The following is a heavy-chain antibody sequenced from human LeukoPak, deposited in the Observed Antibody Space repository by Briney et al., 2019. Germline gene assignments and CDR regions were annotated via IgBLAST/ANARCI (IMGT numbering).Heavy chain of an antibody. J-gene: IGHJ6*03. Sequence: GGSLRLSCAASGFTFSSYAMHWVRQAPGKGLELVAVISYDGSNKYYADSVKGRFTISRDNSKNTLYLQMNSLRAEDTAVYYCARDYSSSWYSYYMDVWGKGTTVTVSS. CDR2: ISYDGSNK. D-gene: IGHD6-13*01. CDR3: ARDYSSSWYSYYMDV. V-gene: IGHV3-30*04. CDR1: GFTFSSYA.